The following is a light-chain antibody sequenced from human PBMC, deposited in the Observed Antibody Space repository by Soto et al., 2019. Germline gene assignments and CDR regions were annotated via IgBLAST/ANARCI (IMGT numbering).Light chain of an antibody. Sequence: DIEMTLSPPSVSASVGDRVTITCRASQAISSWFAWYQQKPGKAPKLLIYAASSLQSGVPSRFSGSGSGTDFTLTIISLQPEDVATYYCQQANSLPVTVGQGTRLEI. CDR2: AAS. CDR3: QQANSLPVT. V-gene: IGKV1-12*01. CDR1: QAISSW. J-gene: IGKJ5*01.